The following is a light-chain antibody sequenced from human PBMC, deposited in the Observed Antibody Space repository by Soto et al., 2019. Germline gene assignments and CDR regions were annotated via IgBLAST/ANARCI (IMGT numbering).Light chain of an antibody. CDR1: SSNIGSNY. CDR2: GNN. V-gene: IGLV1-47*01. Sequence: QSVLTQPPSASGTPGQRVTISCSGSSSNIGSNYVYWYQQLPGTAPKLLIYGNNRRPSGVPDRFSGSRSGSSASLAITGLQPEDEADYYCQSYDTSVTGSWVFGGGTKLTVL. J-gene: IGLJ3*02. CDR3: QSYDTSVTGSWV.